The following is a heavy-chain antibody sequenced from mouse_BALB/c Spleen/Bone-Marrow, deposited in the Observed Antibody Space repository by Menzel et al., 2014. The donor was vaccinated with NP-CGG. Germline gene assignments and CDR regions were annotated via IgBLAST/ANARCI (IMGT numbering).Heavy chain of an antibody. CDR1: GFNIKDTY. V-gene: IGHV14-3*02. Sequence: EVQLQQSGADLVKPGASVKLSCTASGFNIKDTYIHWVMQRPAQGLAWIGRIDPASGDTKFDPKFQGKATITADTSSNPAYLQVTSLTSEDTAVYYCARVNPFYFDVWGAGTTVTVSS. CDR2: IDPASGDT. CDR3: ARVNPFYFDV. J-gene: IGHJ1*01. D-gene: IGHD2-2*01.